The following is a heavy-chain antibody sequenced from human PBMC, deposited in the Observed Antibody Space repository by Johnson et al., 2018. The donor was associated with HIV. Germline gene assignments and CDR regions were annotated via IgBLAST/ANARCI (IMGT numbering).Heavy chain of an antibody. V-gene: IGHV3-30*02. Sequence: QVQLVESGGGVVQPGGSLRLSCAASGFTFSSYGMHWVRQAPGKGLEWVAFIRYDGSNKYYADSVKGRFTISRDNSKNTLYLQMNSLRAEDTAVYYCAKGGSAVAVAFDIWGQGTTVTVSS. J-gene: IGHJ3*02. D-gene: IGHD6-19*01. CDR1: GFTFSSYG. CDR3: AKGGSAVAVAFDI. CDR2: IRYDGSNK.